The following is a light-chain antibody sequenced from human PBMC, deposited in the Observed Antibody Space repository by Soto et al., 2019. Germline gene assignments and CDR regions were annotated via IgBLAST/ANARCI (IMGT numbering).Light chain of an antibody. CDR3: CSYAGSSTSYV. CDR1: SSDVGSYNL. V-gene: IGLV2-23*01. CDR2: EGS. J-gene: IGLJ1*01. Sequence: QSALTQPASVSGSPGQSITISCTGTSSDVGSYNLVSWYQQHPGKAPKLMIYEGSKRPSGVSNRFSGSKSGNTASLTISGLQAEDEADYYRCSYAGSSTSYVFGTGTKLTVL.